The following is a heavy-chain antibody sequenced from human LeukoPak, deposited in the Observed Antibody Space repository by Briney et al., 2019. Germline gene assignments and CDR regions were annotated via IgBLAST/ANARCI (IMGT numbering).Heavy chain of an antibody. Sequence: GESLKISCKGSGYSFTNYWIGWVRQMPGKGLEWMGTIYPGDSDTKYSPSFQGQVTISADKSISTAYLQWSSLKASDTAMYYCARRIAAAGSIGTRYFGYWGQGTLVTVSS. CDR2: IYPGDSDT. CDR1: GYSFTNYW. J-gene: IGHJ4*02. V-gene: IGHV5-51*01. D-gene: IGHD6-13*01. CDR3: ARRIAAAGSIGTRYFGY.